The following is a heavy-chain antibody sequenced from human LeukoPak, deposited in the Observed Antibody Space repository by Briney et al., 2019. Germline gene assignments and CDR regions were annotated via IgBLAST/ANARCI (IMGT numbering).Heavy chain of an antibody. D-gene: IGHD5-12*01. V-gene: IGHV3-21*01. J-gene: IGHJ4*02. CDR3: ARDARVATYNY. CDR1: GFTFSSYS. Sequence: GSLRLSCAASGFTFSSYSMNWVRQAPGKGLEWVSSISSSSSYIYYADSVKGRFTISRDNAKSSLYLQMNSLRAEDTAAYYCARDARVATYNYWGQGTLDTVSS. CDR2: ISSSSSYI.